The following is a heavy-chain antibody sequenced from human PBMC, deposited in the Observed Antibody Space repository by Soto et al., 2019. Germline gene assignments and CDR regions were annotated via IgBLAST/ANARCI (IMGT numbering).Heavy chain of an antibody. V-gene: IGHV1-8*01. J-gene: IGHJ6*02. CDR3: ARGGVGATTYYYYYGMDV. CDR2: MNPNSGNT. D-gene: IGHD1-26*01. CDR1: GYTLTSYD. Sequence: ASAKVSCKASGYTLTSYDINWERQATGQGLEWMGWMNPNSGNTGYAQKFQGRVTMTRNTYISTAYMELSSLRSEDTAVYYCARGGVGATTYYYYYGMDVCGQGTSVTVSS.